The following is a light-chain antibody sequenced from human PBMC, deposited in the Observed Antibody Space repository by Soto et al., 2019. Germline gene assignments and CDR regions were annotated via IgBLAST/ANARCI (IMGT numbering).Light chain of an antibody. V-gene: IGLV1-40*01. CDR1: SSNIGAGYD. Sequence: QSVLTHPPSVSGAPGQRVTISCTGSSSNIGAGYDVHWYQQLPGTAPKLLIYGNSNRPSGVPDRFSGSKSGTSASLAITGLQAEDEADYYCQSYDSSLSGPFLVFGTGTKLTVL. CDR3: QSYDSSLSGPFLV. CDR2: GNS. J-gene: IGLJ1*01.